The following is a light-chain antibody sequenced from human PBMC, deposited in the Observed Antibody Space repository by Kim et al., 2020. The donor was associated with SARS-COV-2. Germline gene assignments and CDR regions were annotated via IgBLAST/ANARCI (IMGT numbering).Light chain of an antibody. V-gene: IGKV3-20*01. CDR1: QNIDSKY. J-gene: IGKJ4*01. CDR3: QQYGGD. CDR2: SSS. Sequence: EIVLTQSPGTLSLSPGEGATLSCRASQNIDSKYIAWYQQRPGQTPRLLLYSSSNRATGIPDRFSGSGSGTDFTLSISRLEPDDFAVYYCQQYGGDFGGGTKVDIK.